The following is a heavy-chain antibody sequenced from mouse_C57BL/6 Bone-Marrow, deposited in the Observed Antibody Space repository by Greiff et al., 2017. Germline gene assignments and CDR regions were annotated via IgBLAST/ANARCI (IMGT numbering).Heavy chain of an antibody. CDR1: GYTFPDYY. V-gene: IGHV1-75*01. CDR2: IFPGSGST. CDR3: ASSYYGNWFAY. Sequence: QVQLQQSGPALVKPGASVKISCKASGYTFPDYYINWVKQRPGQGLEWIGWIFPGSGSTYYNEKFKGKATLTVDKSSSTAYMLLSSLTSEDSAVYFCASSYYGNWFAYWGQGTLVTVSA. D-gene: IGHD2-10*01. J-gene: IGHJ3*01.